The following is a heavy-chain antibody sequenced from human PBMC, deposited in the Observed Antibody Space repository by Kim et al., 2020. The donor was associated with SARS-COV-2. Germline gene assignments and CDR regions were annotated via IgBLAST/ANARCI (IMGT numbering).Heavy chain of an antibody. CDR2: T. V-gene: IGHV3-43*01. CDR3: TNEKFRFFDF. D-gene: IGHD3-16*01. J-gene: IGHJ2*01. Sequence: TYYEESVKGRLTLSRDNRKNSLYLEMNSLRTEDTALYYCTNEKFRFFDFWGRDTRVTVSS.